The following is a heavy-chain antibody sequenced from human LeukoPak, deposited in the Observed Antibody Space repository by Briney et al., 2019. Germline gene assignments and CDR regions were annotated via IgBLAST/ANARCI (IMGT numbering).Heavy chain of an antibody. J-gene: IGHJ6*03. Sequence: ASLKVSCKASGYTFSNYAINWVRQAPGQGLEWMGGIIPILRTPSYAEKFQGRVTITTDESTSTAHMELSGLRSEDTAVYYCTRGSDSYYCYSMDVWGRGTTVIVSS. CDR2: IIPILRTP. V-gene: IGHV1-69*05. CDR1: GYTFSNYA. CDR3: TRGSDSYYCYSMDV.